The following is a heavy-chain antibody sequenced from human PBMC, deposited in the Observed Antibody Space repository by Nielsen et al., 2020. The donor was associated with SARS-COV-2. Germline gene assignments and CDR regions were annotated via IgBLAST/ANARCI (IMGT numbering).Heavy chain of an antibody. J-gene: IGHJ4*02. CDR1: GGSFSGYY. CDR3: ARGEVGATTTLAY. Sequence: SETLSLTCAVYGGSFSGYYWSWIRQPPGKGLEWTGYIYYSGSTYYNPSLKSRVTISVDTSKNQFSLKLSSVTAADTAVYYCARGEVGATTTLAYWGQGTLVTVSS. CDR2: IYYSGST. V-gene: IGHV4-30-4*01. D-gene: IGHD1-26*01.